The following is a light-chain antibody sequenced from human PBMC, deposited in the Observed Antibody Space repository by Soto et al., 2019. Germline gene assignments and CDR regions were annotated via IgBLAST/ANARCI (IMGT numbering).Light chain of an antibody. J-gene: IGLJ2*01. CDR3: ASFTRSVTVV. CDR2: DVN. V-gene: IGLV2-14*03. Sequence: QSALTQPASVSGSPGQSITISCAGTSSDVGGYNYVSWYQQHPGKVPRLIISDVNKRRSGVSDRFSGSKSGNTAALTISGLQEEDEADYYCASFTRSVTVVFGGGTKVTVL. CDR1: SSDVGGYNY.